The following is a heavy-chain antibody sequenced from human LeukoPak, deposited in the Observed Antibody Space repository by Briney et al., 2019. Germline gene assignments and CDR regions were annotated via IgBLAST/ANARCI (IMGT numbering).Heavy chain of an antibody. CDR1: GFTFSRYW. CDR2: IKSDGSIT. V-gene: IGHV3-74*01. CDR3: ARDHDAVGTSIDL. Sequence: GGSLRLSCAASGFTFSRYWMHWVRQVPGEGLLWVARIKSDGSITWYADSAKGRFTISRDNARNTLFLQMHSLRAEDTALYYCARDHDAVGTSIDLWGQGTLVTVSS. D-gene: IGHD1-26*01. J-gene: IGHJ4*02.